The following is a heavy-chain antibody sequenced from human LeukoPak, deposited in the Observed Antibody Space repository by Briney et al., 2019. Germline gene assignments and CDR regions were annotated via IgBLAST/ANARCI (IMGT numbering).Heavy chain of an antibody. J-gene: IGHJ4*02. D-gene: IGHD3-10*02. CDR1: GFTFSTYA. Sequence: GGSLRLSCAASGFTFSTYAMSWVRQAPGKGLEWVSAISVSGGSTYYADSVKGRFTISRDNSKNTLYLQMNSLSAEDTAVYYCAKGVNYFVLEYWGQGTLVTVSS. V-gene: IGHV3-23*01. CDR3: AKGVNYFVLEY. CDR2: ISVSGGST.